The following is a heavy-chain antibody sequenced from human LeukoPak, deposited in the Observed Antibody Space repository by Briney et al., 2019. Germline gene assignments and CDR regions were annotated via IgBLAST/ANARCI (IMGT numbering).Heavy chain of an antibody. CDR2: INHSGST. CDR3: ARGTPRYSGSHRARYYFDY. V-gene: IGHV4-34*01. Sequence: SEALSLTCAVYGGSFSGYYWSWIRQPPGKGLEWIGEINHSGSTNYNPSLKSRVTISVDTSKNQFSLKLSSVTAADTAVYYCARGTPRYSGSHRARYYFDYWGQGTLVTVSP. D-gene: IGHD1-26*01. CDR1: GGSFSGYY. J-gene: IGHJ4*02.